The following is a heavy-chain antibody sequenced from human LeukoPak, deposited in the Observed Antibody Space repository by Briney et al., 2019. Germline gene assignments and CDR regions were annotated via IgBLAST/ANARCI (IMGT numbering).Heavy chain of an antibody. CDR2: VDPEDGET. V-gene: IGHV1-69-2*01. CDR1: GYTFTDYY. J-gene: IGHJ4*02. CDR3: ARDGYGDYGFDY. Sequence: ASVKVSCKVSGYTFTDYYMHWVQQAPGKGLEWMGLVDPEDGETIYAEKFQGRVTITADTSTDTAYMELSSLRSEDTAVYYCARDGYGDYGFDYWGQGTLVTVSS. D-gene: IGHD4-17*01.